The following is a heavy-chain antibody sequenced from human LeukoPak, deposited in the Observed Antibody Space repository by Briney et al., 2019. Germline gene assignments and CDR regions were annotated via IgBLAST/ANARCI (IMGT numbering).Heavy chain of an antibody. CDR1: GDSVSSNSVT. J-gene: IGHJ5*02. CDR3: ARRLTQYDCFDP. CDR2: TYYRSTWYN. Sequence: SQTLSLTCAISGDSVSSNSVTWNWIRQSPSRGLEWLGRTYYRSTWYNDYAVSARGRITVNPDTSKNQFSLHLNSVTPEDTAVYYCARRLTQYDCFDPWGQGILVTVSS. D-gene: IGHD2-2*01. V-gene: IGHV6-1*01.